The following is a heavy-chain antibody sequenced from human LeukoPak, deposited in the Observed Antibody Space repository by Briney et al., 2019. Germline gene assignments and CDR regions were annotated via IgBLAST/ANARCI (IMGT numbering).Heavy chain of an antibody. D-gene: IGHD3-16*01. CDR3: AWGSGAFDI. CDR2: IYYSGST. V-gene: IGHV4-59*01. CDR1: GGSISSYY. Sequence: SETLPLTCSLSGGSISSYYWSWIRQPPGKGLEWIGYIYYSGSTNYNPSLKSRVTISVDTSKNQFSLKLSSVTAADTAVYYCAWGSGAFDIWGQGTMVTVSS. J-gene: IGHJ3*02.